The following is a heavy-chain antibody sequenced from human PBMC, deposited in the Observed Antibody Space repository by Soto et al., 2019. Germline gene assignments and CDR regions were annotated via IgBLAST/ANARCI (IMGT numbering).Heavy chain of an antibody. Sequence: ASVKVSCKASGYTFTSYPMHWVRQAPGQRLEWMGWINAYNVNTNYAQKLQGRVTMSTDTSTSTAYMELRSLRSDDTAVYYCARDCSGGSCLPFDPWGQGTLVTV. V-gene: IGHV1-18*04. CDR1: GYTFTSYP. CDR2: INAYNVNT. CDR3: ARDCSGGSCLPFDP. D-gene: IGHD2-15*01. J-gene: IGHJ5*02.